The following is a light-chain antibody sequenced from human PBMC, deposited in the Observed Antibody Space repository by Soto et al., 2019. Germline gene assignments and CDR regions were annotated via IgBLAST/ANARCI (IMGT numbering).Light chain of an antibody. CDR1: QSVSNNY. CDR3: QQYATSPRA. J-gene: IGKJ1*01. CDR2: DAS. V-gene: IGKV3-20*01. Sequence: ENVLTQSPGTLSLSPGERATLSCRASQSVSNNYFAWYQHKPGQAPRLLIYDASTRATGIPDRFSGSGSGTDFTLTISRLEPEDFAVYYCQQYATSPRAFGQGTKVDMK.